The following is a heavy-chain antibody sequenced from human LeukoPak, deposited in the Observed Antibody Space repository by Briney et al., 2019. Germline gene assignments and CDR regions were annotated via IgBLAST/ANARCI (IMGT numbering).Heavy chain of an antibody. J-gene: IGHJ2*01. Sequence: PGGSLRLSCAASGFTFSGYSMNWVRQAPGKGLEWVSSISSSSSYIYYADSVKGRFTISRDNAKNSLYLQMNSLRAEDTAVYYCANSDEDYEYFDLWGRGTLVTVSS. V-gene: IGHV3-21*01. CDR3: ANSDEDYEYFDL. D-gene: IGHD4-17*01. CDR1: GFTFSGYS. CDR2: ISSSSSYI.